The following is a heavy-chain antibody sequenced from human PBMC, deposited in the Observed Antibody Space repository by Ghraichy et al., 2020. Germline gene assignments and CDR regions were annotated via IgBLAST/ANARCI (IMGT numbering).Heavy chain of an antibody. V-gene: IGHV3-7*01. J-gene: IGHJ4*02. D-gene: IGHD3-10*01. CDR2: IKQDGSDK. CDR3: ARESYASGTYRIDY. Sequence: GGSLRLSCAASGFTLSSYWMSWVRQAPGKGLEWVANIKQDGSDKNHVDSVKGRFTISRDNAKNSLYLQMNSLRAEDTAVYYCARESYASGTYRIDYWGQGALVTVSS. CDR1: GFTLSSYW.